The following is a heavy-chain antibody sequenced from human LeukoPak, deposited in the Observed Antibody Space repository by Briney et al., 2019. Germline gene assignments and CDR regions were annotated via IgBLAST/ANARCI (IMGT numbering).Heavy chain of an antibody. Sequence: GGSLRFSCAASGFTFSSYSMNWVRQAPGKGLKWISYISSTTSTIYYAVSVKGRFTISRDNAKNSLYLQMNSLRAEDTAVYYCARDVTYYGADWFDPWGQGTLVTVSS. CDR2: ISSTTSTI. CDR1: GFTFSSYS. D-gene: IGHD4-17*01. J-gene: IGHJ5*02. V-gene: IGHV3-48*04. CDR3: ARDVTYYGADWFDP.